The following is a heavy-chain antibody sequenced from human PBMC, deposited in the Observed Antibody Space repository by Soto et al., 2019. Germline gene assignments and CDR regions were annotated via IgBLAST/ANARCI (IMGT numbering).Heavy chain of an antibody. CDR3: ARVIWPTYCGGDCYSGPGYGMDV. CDR1: GFTFSRYW. V-gene: IGHV3-7*01. Sequence: SGGSLRLSCAASGFTFSRYWMSWVRQAPGKGLEWVANIKQDGSEKYYVDSVKGRFTISRDNAKNSMYLQMNSLRAEDTAVYYCARVIWPTYCGGDCYSGPGYGMDVWGQGTTVTVS. J-gene: IGHJ6*02. D-gene: IGHD2-21*02. CDR2: IKQDGSEK.